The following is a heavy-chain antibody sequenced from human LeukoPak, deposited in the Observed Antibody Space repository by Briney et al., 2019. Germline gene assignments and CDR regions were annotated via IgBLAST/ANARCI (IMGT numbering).Heavy chain of an antibody. Sequence: SVKVSCKASGGTFSSYAISWGRQAPGQGLEWLGGIIPIFGTANYAQTFQGRDTTTADESTSTGYMELSSLRSEDTAVYYCARDTGVSGSYYVRWGQGTLVTVSS. D-gene: IGHD1-26*01. J-gene: IGHJ4*02. CDR3: ARDTGVSGSYYVR. CDR2: IIPIFGTA. CDR1: GGTFSSYA. V-gene: IGHV1-69*01.